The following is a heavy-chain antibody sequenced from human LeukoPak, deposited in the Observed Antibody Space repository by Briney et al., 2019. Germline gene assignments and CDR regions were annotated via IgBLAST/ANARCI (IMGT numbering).Heavy chain of an antibody. CDR3: ARTKRRYSSGWYEEGY. CDR1: GYTFTGYY. D-gene: IGHD6-19*01. V-gene: IGHV1-18*04. Sequence: VASVKVSCKASGYTFTGYYMHWVRQAPGQGLEWMGWISAYNGNTNYAQKLQGRVTMTTDTSTSTAYMELRSLRSDDTAVYYCARTKRRYSSGWYEEGYWGQGTLVTVSS. J-gene: IGHJ4*02. CDR2: ISAYNGNT.